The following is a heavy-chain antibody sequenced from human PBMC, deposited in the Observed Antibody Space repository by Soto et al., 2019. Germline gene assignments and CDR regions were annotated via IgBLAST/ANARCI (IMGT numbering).Heavy chain of an antibody. CDR2: IYYRGTT. Sequence: QVQLQXXXXXXVKPSETLSLTCTVSGGSIVSYYWSWIRQPPGKGLEWIGHIYYRGTTTYNPSLQSRVTISVDTSKNQFSLRLSSLTAADTAVYYCARQNGDFDYYFYGVDVWGQGTTVTVS. D-gene: IGHD4-17*01. J-gene: IGHJ6*02. CDR1: GGSIVSYY. V-gene: IGHV4-59*01. CDR3: ARQNGDFDYYFYGVDV.